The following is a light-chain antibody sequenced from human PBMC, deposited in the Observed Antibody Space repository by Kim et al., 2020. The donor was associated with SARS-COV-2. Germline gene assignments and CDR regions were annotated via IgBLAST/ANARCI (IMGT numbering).Light chain of an antibody. CDR1: QSVSSSY. V-gene: IGKV3-20*01. CDR3: QHYGSSPLT. Sequence: SPGDRATLSCRASQSVSSSYLAWYQQKPGQAPRLLIYGASSRATGIPDRFSGSGSGTDFTLTINRLEPEDFAVYYCQHYGSSPLTFGGGTKVDIK. J-gene: IGKJ4*01. CDR2: GAS.